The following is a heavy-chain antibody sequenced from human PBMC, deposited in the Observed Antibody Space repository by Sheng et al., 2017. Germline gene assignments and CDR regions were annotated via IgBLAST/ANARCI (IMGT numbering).Heavy chain of an antibody. V-gene: IGHV3-23*04. CDR3: AKDGNWMQWLGLYYFDY. D-gene: IGHD6-19*01. J-gene: IGHJ4*02. CDR2: ISGSGGST. Sequence: EVQLVESGGGLVQPGGSLRLSCAASGFTFSSYAMSWVRQAPGKGLEWVSAISGSGGSTYYADSVKGRFTISRDNSKNTLYLQMNSLRAEDTAVYYCAKDGNWMQWLGLYYFDYWGQGTLVTVSS. CDR1: GFTFSSYA.